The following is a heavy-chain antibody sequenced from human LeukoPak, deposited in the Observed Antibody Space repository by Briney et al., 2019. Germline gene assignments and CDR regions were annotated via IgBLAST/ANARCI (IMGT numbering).Heavy chain of an antibody. V-gene: IGHV1-18*04. CDR1: RYTFTIYY. Sequence: ASVKVSCKASRYTFTIYYMHWVRQAPGQGLEWMGRINAYDGDTNYAQKLQGRVTMTTDTSTSTAYMELRSLTSDDTAVYYGPRSPKPDPGVPAASCSRFEYWGQGTLVTVSS. J-gene: IGHJ4*02. D-gene: IGHD2-2*01. CDR3: PRSPKPDPGVPAASCSRFEY. CDR2: INAYDGDT.